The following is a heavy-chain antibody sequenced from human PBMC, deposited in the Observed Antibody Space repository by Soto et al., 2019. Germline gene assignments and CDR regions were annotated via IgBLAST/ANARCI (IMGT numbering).Heavy chain of an antibody. D-gene: IGHD2-2*01. CDR2: ISYDGSNK. Sequence: QVQLVESGGGVVQPGRSLRLSCAASGFTFSNYGMHWVRQAPGKGLEWVAVISYDGSNKYYADSVKGRFTISRDNSKNTLDLQMNSMRAEDTTVYYCAKVRLYCRRTSCSHYYYYGMDVWGQGTTVTVSS. V-gene: IGHV3-30*18. CDR1: GFTFSNYG. J-gene: IGHJ6*02. CDR3: AKVRLYCRRTSCSHYYYYGMDV.